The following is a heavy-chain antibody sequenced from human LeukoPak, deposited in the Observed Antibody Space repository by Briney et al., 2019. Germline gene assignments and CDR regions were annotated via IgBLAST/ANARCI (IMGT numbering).Heavy chain of an antibody. V-gene: IGHV3-23*01. J-gene: IGHJ4*02. Sequence: GGSLRLSCAASGFIFSSYAMSWVRQAPGKGLEGVSIISGSGGSTYYADSVKGRFTISRDNSKNTVYLQMHSLRAEDTAVYYCAKDRSCINDVCHGGFDYWGQGTLVTVSS. CDR3: AKDRSCINDVCHGGFDY. CDR2: ISGSGGST. D-gene: IGHD2-8*01. CDR1: GFIFSSYA.